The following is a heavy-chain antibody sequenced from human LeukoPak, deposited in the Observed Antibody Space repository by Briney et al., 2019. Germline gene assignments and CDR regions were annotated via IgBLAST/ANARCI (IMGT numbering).Heavy chain of an antibody. CDR3: AKGGFGDLVDY. J-gene: IGHJ4*02. V-gene: IGHV3-23*01. Sequence: GGSLRLSCAASGFIFTDYAMSWVRQAPGKGLEWVSAISGSGGSTYYADSVKGRFTISRDNSKNTLYLQMSSLRVEDTAVYYCAKGGFGDLVDYWGQGTLVTVSS. D-gene: IGHD4-17*01. CDR1: GFIFTDYA. CDR2: ISGSGGST.